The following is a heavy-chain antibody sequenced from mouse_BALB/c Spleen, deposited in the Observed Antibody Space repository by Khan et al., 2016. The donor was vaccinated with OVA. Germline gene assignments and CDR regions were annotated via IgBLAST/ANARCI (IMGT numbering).Heavy chain of an antibody. CDR1: AYSITSEYT. CDR2: ISYSGKT. CDR3: ARKDYYDYDPFPY. Sequence: EVQLQVSRPRLVKPSQSLSPTCPVTAYSITSEYTWNWIQQFPGNKLDWMGFISYSGKTRYNPSLKSRISITRDTSKNQFFLQLNSVTSEDTATYYCARKDYYDYDPFPYWGQGTLVTVSA. V-gene: IGHV3-2*02. D-gene: IGHD2-4*01. J-gene: IGHJ3*01.